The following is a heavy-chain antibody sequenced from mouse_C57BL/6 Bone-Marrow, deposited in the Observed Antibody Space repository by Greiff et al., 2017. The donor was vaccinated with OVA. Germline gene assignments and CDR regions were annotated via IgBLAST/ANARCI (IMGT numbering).Heavy chain of an antibody. Sequence: QVHVKQSGAELARPGASVKLSCKASGYTFTSYGISWVKQRTGQGLEWIGEIYPRSGNTYYNEKFKGKATLTADKSSSTAYMELRSLTSEDSAVYFCARKGGYFYFDYWGQGTTLTVSS. V-gene: IGHV1-81*01. J-gene: IGHJ2*01. CDR3: ARKGGYFYFDY. CDR2: IYPRSGNT. CDR1: GYTFTSYG.